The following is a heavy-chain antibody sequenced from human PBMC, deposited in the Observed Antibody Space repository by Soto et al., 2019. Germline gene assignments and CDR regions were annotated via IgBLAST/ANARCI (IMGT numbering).Heavy chain of an antibody. D-gene: IGHD3-22*01. CDR1: GFTFSSHA. CDR2: ISRSGGST. J-gene: IGHJ4*02. Sequence: GGSLRLSCAASGFTFSSHAMSWVRQAPGKGLEWVSAISRSGGSTYYADSVQGRFTISRDNSKNTLYLQMNSLRAEDTAVYYCATAGISMILVVDGYWGQGTLVTVSS. V-gene: IGHV3-23*01. CDR3: ATAGISMILVVDGY.